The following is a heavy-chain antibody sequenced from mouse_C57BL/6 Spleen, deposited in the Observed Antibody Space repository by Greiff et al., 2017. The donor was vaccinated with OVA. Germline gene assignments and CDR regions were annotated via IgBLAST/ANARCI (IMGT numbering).Heavy chain of an antibody. CDR1: GYTFTDYN. J-gene: IGHJ2*01. CDR2: INPNNGGT. V-gene: IGHV1-22*01. Sequence: EVQLQQSGPELVKPGASVKMSCKASGYTFTDYNIHWVKQSHGKSLEWIGYINPNNGGTIYNQKFKGKVTLTVNKSSSTAYMELRSLTSEDSAVYYCASRGNWVDYWGQGTTLTVSS. D-gene: IGHD4-1*01. CDR3: ASRGNWVDY.